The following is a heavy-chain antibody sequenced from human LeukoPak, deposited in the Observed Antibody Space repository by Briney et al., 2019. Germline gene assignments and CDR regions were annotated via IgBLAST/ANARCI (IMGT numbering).Heavy chain of an antibody. CDR2: FDPEDGET. CDR1: GYTLTELS. D-gene: IGHD6-6*01. J-gene: IGHJ5*02. V-gene: IGHV1-24*01. Sequence: GASVKVSCKVSGYTLTELSMHWVRQAPGKGLEWMGGFDPEDGETIYAQEFQGRVTMTEDTSTDTAYMELSSLRSEDTAVYYCATVAARLGGDWFDPWGQGTLVAVSS. CDR3: ATVAARLGGDWFDP.